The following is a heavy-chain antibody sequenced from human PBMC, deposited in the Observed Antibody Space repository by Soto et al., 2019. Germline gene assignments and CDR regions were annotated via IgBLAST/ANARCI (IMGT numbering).Heavy chain of an antibody. CDR2: IYYSGST. CDR3: ASHYYDFWSGYKPGMDV. D-gene: IGHD3-3*01. Sequence: SETLSLTCTVSGGSISSGDYYWSWIRQPPGKGLEWIGYIYYSGSTYYNPSLKSRVTISVDTSKNQFSLKLSSVTAADTAVYYCASHYYDFWSGYKPGMDVWGQGTTVTVSS. J-gene: IGHJ6*02. CDR1: GGSISSGDYY. V-gene: IGHV4-30-4*01.